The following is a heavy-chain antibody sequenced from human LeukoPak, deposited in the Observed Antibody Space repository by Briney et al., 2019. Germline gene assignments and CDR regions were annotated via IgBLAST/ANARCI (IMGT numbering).Heavy chain of an antibody. Sequence: GGSLRLSCAATGLIFSSYEMIWVRQAPGKGLECVSYISSSGSTVYYADSVKGRFTISRDNAKNSLYLQMNSLRAEDTAVYYCAGRLDYWGQGTLVTVSP. D-gene: IGHD1-26*01. CDR2: ISSSGSTV. CDR1: GLIFSSYE. CDR3: AGRLDY. J-gene: IGHJ4*02. V-gene: IGHV3-48*03.